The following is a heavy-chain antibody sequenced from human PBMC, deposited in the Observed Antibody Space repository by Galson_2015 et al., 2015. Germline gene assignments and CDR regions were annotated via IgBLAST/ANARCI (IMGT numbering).Heavy chain of an antibody. CDR3: ARNRGVGPKYYFDY. J-gene: IGHJ4*02. CDR1: GYTFSLYS. D-gene: IGHD1-26*01. CDR2: INPGNSKT. V-gene: IGHV1-3*01. Sequence: SVKVSCKASGYTFSLYSLHWVRQAPGQRLEWMGWINPGNSKTRFSQKFQGRVTITRDTSASTAYMELSSLRSADTAMYYCARNRGVGPKYYFDYWGQGTLVTVSS.